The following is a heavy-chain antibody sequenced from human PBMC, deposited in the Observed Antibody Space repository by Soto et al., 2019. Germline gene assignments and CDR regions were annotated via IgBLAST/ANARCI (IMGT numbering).Heavy chain of an antibody. V-gene: IGHV1-46*01. Sequence: ASVKVSFKASGYTFTSYYMHWVRQAPGQGLEWMGIINPSGGSTSYAQKFQGRVTMTRDTSTSTVYMELSSLRSEDKAVYYCARSGYCSGGSCYPYYYYGMDVWGQGTTVTVSS. D-gene: IGHD2-15*01. J-gene: IGHJ6*02. CDR3: ARSGYCSGGSCYPYYYYGMDV. CDR1: GYTFTSYY. CDR2: INPSGGST.